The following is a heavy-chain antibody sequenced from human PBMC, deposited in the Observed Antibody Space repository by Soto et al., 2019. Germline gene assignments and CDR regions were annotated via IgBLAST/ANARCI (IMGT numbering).Heavy chain of an antibody. CDR3: AKGDTTMWGLSGMDV. CDR1: GFTFSSYA. CDR2: IWYDGSNK. Sequence: GGSLRLSCAASGFTFSSYAMSWVRQAPGKGLEWVAVIWYDGSNKYYADSVKGRFTISRDNSKNTLYLQMNSLRAEDTAVYYCAKGDTTMWGLSGMDVWGQGTTVTVSS. V-gene: IGHV3-33*06. J-gene: IGHJ6*02. D-gene: IGHD5-18*01.